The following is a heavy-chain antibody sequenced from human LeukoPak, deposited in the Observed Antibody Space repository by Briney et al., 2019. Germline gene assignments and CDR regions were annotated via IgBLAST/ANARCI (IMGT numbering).Heavy chain of an antibody. CDR2: IIPIFGTA. V-gene: IGHV1-69*13. CDR3: ARDPRWAYGDYPRGFDY. CDR1: GGTFSSYA. Sequence: SAKVSCKASGGTFSSYAISWVRQAPGQGLEWMGGIIPIFGTANYAQKFQGRVTITADESTSTAYMELSSLRSEDTAVYYCARDPRWAYGDYPRGFDYWGQGTLVTVSS. D-gene: IGHD4-17*01. J-gene: IGHJ4*02.